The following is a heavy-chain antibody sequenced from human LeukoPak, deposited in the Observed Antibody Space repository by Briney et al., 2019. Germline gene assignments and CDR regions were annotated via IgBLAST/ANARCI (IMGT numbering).Heavy chain of an antibody. D-gene: IGHD3-3*01. V-gene: IGHV1-69*13. Sequence: SVKVSCKASGYTFTSYGISWVRQAPGQGLEWMGGIIPIFGTANYAQKFQGRVTITADESTSTAYMELSSLRSEDTAVYYCARDPPRSGHDAFDIWGQGTMVTVSS. CDR2: IIPIFGTA. CDR3: ARDPPRSGHDAFDI. J-gene: IGHJ3*02. CDR1: GYTFTSYG.